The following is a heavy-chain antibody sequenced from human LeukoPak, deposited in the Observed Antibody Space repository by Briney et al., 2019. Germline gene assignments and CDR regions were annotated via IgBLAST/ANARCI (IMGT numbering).Heavy chain of an antibody. D-gene: IGHD3-9*01. CDR2: IKQDGSEK. CDR1: GFTFNSYA. CDR3: AREIGPLNFDWLFPENWFDP. Sequence: PGGSLRLSCAATGFTFNSYAMNWVRQAPGKGLEWVANIKQDGSEKYYVDSVKGRFTISRDNAKNSLYLQMNSLRAEDTAVYYCAREIGPLNFDWLFPENWFDPWGQGTLVTVSS. V-gene: IGHV3-7*01. J-gene: IGHJ5*02.